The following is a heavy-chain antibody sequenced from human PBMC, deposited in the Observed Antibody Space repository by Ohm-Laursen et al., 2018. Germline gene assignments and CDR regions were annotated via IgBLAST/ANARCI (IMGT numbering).Heavy chain of an antibody. D-gene: IGHD2-15*01. CDR3: AKYVVARDAFDI. J-gene: IGHJ3*02. V-gene: IGHV3-23*01. CDR2: ISGSGGST. Sequence: GSLRLSCAASGFTFSSYAMSWVRQAPGKGLEWVSAISGSGGSTYYADSVKGRFTISRDNSKNTLYLQMNSLRAEDTAVYYCAKYVVARDAFDIWGQGTMVTVSS. CDR1: GFTFSSYA.